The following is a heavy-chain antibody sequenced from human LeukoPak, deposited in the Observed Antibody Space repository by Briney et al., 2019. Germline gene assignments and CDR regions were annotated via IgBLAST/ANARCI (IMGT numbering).Heavy chain of an antibody. CDR3: ARQSAGLYCSGGSCTYYFDY. CDR2: INHSGST. Sequence: SETPSLTCAVYGGSFSGYYWSWIRQPPGKGLEWIGEINHSGSTNYNPSLKSRVTISVDTSKNQFSLKLSSVTAADTAVYYCARQSAGLYCSGGSCTYYFDYWGQGTLVTVSS. J-gene: IGHJ4*02. CDR1: GGSFSGYY. D-gene: IGHD2-15*01. V-gene: IGHV4-34*01.